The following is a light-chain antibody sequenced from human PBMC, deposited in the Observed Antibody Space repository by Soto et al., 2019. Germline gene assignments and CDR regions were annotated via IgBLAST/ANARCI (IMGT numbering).Light chain of an antibody. J-gene: IGKJ1*01. V-gene: IGKV3-20*01. CDR1: QSFSSTY. CDR3: QQSGRP. CDR2: GAS. Sequence: EIVLTQSPGTLSLSPGERATLSCRASQSFSSTYLAWYQQKPGQTPRLLIHGASSRATGIPDRFSGSGSGTDFTLTISRLEPEDSAVYYCQQSGRPFGQGTKVDIK.